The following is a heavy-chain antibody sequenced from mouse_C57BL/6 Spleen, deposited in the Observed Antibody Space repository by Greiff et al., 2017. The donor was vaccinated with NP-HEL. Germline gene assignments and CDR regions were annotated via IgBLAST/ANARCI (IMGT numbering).Heavy chain of an antibody. Sequence: VQLQQPGPELVKPGASVKMSCKASGYTFTDYNMHWVKQSHGKSLEWIGYINPNNGGTSYNQKFKGKATLTVNKSSSTAYMELRSLTSEDSAVYCCARRRDYYGSSYGYWGQGTTLTVSS. D-gene: IGHD1-1*01. V-gene: IGHV1-22*01. CDR3: ARRRDYYGSSYGY. CDR1: GYTFTDYN. J-gene: IGHJ2*01. CDR2: INPNNGGT.